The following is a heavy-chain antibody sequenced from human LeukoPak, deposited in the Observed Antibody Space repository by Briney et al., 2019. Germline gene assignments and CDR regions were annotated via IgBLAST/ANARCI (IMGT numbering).Heavy chain of an antibody. Sequence: PGRSLRLSCAASGFTFDDYAMHWVRQAPGKGLEWVSGISWNSGSIGYADSVKGRFTISRDNAKNSLYLQMNSLRAEDTALYYCAKDKGLGSSGWYPSQYYYYGMDVWGQGTTVTVSS. D-gene: IGHD6-19*01. CDR2: ISWNSGSI. CDR3: AKDKGLGSSGWYPSQYYYYGMDV. CDR1: GFTFDDYA. J-gene: IGHJ6*02. V-gene: IGHV3-9*01.